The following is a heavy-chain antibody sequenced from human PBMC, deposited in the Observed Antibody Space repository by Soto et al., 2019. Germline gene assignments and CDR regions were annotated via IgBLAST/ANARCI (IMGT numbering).Heavy chain of an antibody. V-gene: IGHV1-8*01. J-gene: IGHJ6*02. CDR1: GYTFTTYD. D-gene: IGHD1-1*01. CDR2: MSPNSGAT. Sequence: QVQLVQSGAEVTKPGASVKVSCRASGYTFTTYDIKWVRQATGQGLEWMGWMSPNSGATGYGQKFQGRVTMTRDTSICTAYMELSNLRSEDTGIYYCARGVDAGVDVWGQATTVTVSS. CDR3: ARGVDAGVDV.